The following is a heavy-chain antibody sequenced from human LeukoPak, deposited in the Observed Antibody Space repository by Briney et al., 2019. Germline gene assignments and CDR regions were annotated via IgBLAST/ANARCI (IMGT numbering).Heavy chain of an antibody. V-gene: IGHV3-30*04. Sequence: GGSLRLSCAASGFTFSGYAMHWVRQAPGKGLEWVAVISYDGSNKYYADSVKGRFTISRDNSKNTLYLQMNSLRAEDTAVYYCARAGGVGAKFYYYYMDVWGKGTTVTVSS. D-gene: IGHD1-26*01. CDR2: ISYDGSNK. J-gene: IGHJ6*03. CDR3: ARAGGVGAKFYYYYMDV. CDR1: GFTFSGYA.